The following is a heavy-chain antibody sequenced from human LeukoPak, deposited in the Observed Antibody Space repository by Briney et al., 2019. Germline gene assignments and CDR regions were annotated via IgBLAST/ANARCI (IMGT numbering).Heavy chain of an antibody. CDR3: TRFWYSSGASTDY. Sequence: GGSLGLSCTASGFTFGDYAMSWFRQAPGKGLEWVGFIRSKAYGGTTEYAASVKGRFTISRDDSKSIAYLQMNSLKTEDTAVYYCTRFWYSSGASTDYWGQGTLVTVSS. J-gene: IGHJ4*02. D-gene: IGHD6-19*01. CDR2: IRSKAYGGTT. CDR1: GFTFGDYA. V-gene: IGHV3-49*03.